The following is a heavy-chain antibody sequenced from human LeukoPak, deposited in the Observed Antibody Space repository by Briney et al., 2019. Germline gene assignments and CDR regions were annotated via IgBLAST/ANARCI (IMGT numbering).Heavy chain of an antibody. J-gene: IGHJ4*02. D-gene: IGHD4-11*01. Sequence: GGSLRLSCAASGFTFDDYAMHWVRHAPGKGLEWVSGISWNSGSIGYADSVKGRFTISRDNAKNSLYLQMNSLRAEDTALYYCAKDQGLTVTAFDYWGQGTLVTVSS. CDR2: ISWNSGSI. V-gene: IGHV3-9*01. CDR1: GFTFDDYA. CDR3: AKDQGLTVTAFDY.